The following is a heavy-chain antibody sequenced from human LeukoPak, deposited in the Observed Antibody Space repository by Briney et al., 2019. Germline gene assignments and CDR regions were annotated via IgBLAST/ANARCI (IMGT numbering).Heavy chain of an antibody. CDR3: AKENCYGVACYPFYY. CDR2: IHYDGREQ. V-gene: IGHV3-30*02. J-gene: IGHJ4*02. D-gene: IGHD2-21*02. Sequence: GGPLRHSCAASGFIFSNHGMHCVPAARGKRREWVSFIHYDGREQYYADSVKGRFTISRDNSKNTLYLQMSSLRAEDTAVYFCAKENCYGVACYPFYYWGQGNLVAASS. CDR1: GFIFSNHG.